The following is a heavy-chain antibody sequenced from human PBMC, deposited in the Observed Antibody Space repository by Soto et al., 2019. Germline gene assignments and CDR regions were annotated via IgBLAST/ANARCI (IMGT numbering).Heavy chain of an antibody. Sequence: QVQLQESGPGLVKPSETLSLTCTVSGGSISSYYWSWIRQPPGKGLEWIGYIYYSGSTNYNPSLKSRAPISVDTSKNQFSLKRSSVTAADTAVYYCARTLFGWGIWFDPWGQGTLVTVSS. D-gene: IGHD3-10*02. J-gene: IGHJ5*02. CDR3: ARTLFGWGIWFDP. CDR2: IYYSGST. CDR1: GGSISSYY. V-gene: IGHV4-59*01.